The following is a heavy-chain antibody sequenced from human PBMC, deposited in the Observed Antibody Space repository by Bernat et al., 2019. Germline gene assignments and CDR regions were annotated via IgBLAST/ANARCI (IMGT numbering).Heavy chain of an antibody. V-gene: IGHV1-2*04. J-gene: IGHJ5*02. CDR1: GYTFTGYY. CDR3: ARGVICRSTSCSQNPFKWCDT. D-gene: IGHD2-2*01. Sequence: QVQLVQSGAEVKKPGASVKVSCKASGYTFTGYYMHWVRQAPGQGLEWMGWINPNSGGTNYAQKFQGWVTMTMDTSISTAYMELSRLRSDDTAVYCCARGVICRSTSCSQNPFKWCDTWSQGTMVNVSS. CDR2: INPNSGGT.